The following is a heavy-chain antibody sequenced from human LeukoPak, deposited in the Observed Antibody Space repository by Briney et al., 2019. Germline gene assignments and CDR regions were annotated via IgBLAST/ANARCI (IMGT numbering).Heavy chain of an antibody. CDR2: ISSSGNTI. CDR3: VRLRGYSYGYGDY. CDR1: GFTFSSYS. Sequence: QPGGSLRLSCAASGFTFSSYSMNWVRQAPGKGLEWVSYISSSGNTIDYADSVKGRFTISRDNAKNSLYLQMVSLRAEDTAVYYCVRLRGYSYGYGDYWGQGTLVTVSS. J-gene: IGHJ4*02. D-gene: IGHD5-18*01. V-gene: IGHV3-48*04.